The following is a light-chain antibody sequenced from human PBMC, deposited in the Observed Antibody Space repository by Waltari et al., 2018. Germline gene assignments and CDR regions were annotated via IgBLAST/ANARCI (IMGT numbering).Light chain of an antibody. J-gene: IGLJ2*01. CDR1: KSTIGRNY. V-gene: IGLV1-51*01. CDR3: GTWDTSLSVVV. CDR2: DDN. Sequence: QSVLTQPPSVSAAPAQKVTIPCPGRKSTIGRNYVSLYQQVPGTAPKLLIYDDNKRPSGIPDRFPGSKSGTSATLGITGLQTGDEADYYCGTWDTSLSVVVFGGGTKLTVL.